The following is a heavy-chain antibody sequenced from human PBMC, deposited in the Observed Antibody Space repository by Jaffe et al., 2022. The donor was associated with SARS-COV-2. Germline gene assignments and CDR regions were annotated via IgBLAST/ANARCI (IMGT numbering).Heavy chain of an antibody. CDR3: VGGGDPKKTGS. CDR2: IHYNGDT. D-gene: IGHD4-17*01. Sequence: QVQLQESGPGLVKPSQTLSLTCTVSGVSINSAGYYWSWIRQFPGQGLEWIGRIHYNGDTYYNPSLGSRAAISLDTPRSEFSLDLNSVTAADTAVYFCVGGGDPKKTGSWGQGALVTVSS. CDR1: GVSINSAGYY. J-gene: IGHJ5*02. V-gene: IGHV4-31*03.